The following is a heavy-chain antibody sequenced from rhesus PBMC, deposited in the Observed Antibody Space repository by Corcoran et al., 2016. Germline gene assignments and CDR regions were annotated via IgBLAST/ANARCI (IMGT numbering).Heavy chain of an antibody. Sequence: QVQLQESGPGLVKPSETLSLTCAVSGYSISSGYYWSWIRQPPGKAREWIGYITYSGSTSYHPSLKSRVTISRDTSKNQFSLKLSSVTAADTAVYYCARDARGYCSGGVCYSGFDYWGQGVLVTVSS. CDR1: GYSISSGYY. J-gene: IGHJ4*01. V-gene: IGHV4-122*02. CDR2: ITYSGST. CDR3: ARDARGYCSGGVCYSGFDY. D-gene: IGHD2-8*01.